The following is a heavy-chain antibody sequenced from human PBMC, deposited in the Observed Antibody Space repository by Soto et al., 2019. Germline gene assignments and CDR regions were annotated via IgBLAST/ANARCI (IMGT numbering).Heavy chain of an antibody. J-gene: IGHJ4*02. V-gene: IGHV3-33*01. CDR1: GFTFSSYG. D-gene: IGHD2-2*01. CDR3: ARDVRGYILVARPPSYYFDY. CDR2: IWYDGSNK. Sequence: PGGSLRLSCAASGFTFSSYGMHWVRQAPGKGLEWVAVIWYDGSNKYYADSVKDRFTISRDNSKNTLYLQMNSLRAEDTAVYYCARDVRGYILVARPPSYYFDYWGQGTLVTVSS.